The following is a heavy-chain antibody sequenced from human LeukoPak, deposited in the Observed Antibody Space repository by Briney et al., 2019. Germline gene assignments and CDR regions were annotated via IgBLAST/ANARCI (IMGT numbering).Heavy chain of an antibody. J-gene: IGHJ4*02. CDR2: INHSGST. V-gene: IGHV4-34*01. D-gene: IGHD3-3*01. Sequence: SETLSLTCAVYGGSFSGYYWSWIRQPPGKGLEWIGEINHSGSTDYNPSLKSRVTISVDTSKNQFSLKLSSVTAADTAVYYCARHMRNPIFGVVDGYYWGPGTLVTASS. CDR1: GGSFSGYY. CDR3: ARHMRNPIFGVVDGYY.